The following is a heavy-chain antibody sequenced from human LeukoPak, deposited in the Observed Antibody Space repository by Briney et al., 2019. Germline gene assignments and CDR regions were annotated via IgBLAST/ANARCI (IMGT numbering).Heavy chain of an antibody. J-gene: IGHJ4*02. Sequence: GGSLRLSCAASGFTFSNYWMSWIRQAPGKGLEWAAHISEDGSDKYYVDSVKGRFTISRDNSKNMLFLRMNSLRVEDTAVYFCASLARDYWGQGTLVSVSS. CDR2: ISEDGSDK. V-gene: IGHV3-7*03. D-gene: IGHD3-3*02. CDR3: ASLARDY. CDR1: GFTFSNYW.